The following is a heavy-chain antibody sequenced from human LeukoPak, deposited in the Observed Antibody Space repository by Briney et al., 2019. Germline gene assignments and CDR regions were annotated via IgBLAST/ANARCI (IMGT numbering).Heavy chain of an antibody. D-gene: IGHD3-3*01. CDR1: GGSISSYY. J-gene: IGHJ4*02. Sequence: PSETLSLTCTVSGGSISSYYWSWIRQPPGKGLEWIGYIYYSGSTNYNPSLKSRVTISVDTSKNQFTLKLSSVTAADTAVYYCARGAYDFFSSPPYYFDYWGQGTLVTVSS. CDR2: IYYSGST. CDR3: ARGAYDFFSSPPYYFDY. V-gene: IGHV4-59*01.